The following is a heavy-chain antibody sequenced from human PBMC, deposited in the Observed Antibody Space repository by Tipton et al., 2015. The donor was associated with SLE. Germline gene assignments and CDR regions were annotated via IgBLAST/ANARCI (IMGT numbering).Heavy chain of an antibody. V-gene: IGHV4-59*02. CDR1: GGSVSSNY. Sequence: TLSLTCTVSGGSVSSNYWSWIRQPPGKGLEWIGNVYYRGSTNYNPSLQSRVTISLDTSKTQFSLRLTSVTAADTAVYYCARDLASSYGIDVWGQGTTVTVSS. J-gene: IGHJ6*02. CDR3: ARDLASSYGIDV. D-gene: IGHD2-15*01. CDR2: VYYRGST.